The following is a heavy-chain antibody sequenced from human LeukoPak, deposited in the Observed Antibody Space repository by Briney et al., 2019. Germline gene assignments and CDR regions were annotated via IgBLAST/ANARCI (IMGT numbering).Heavy chain of an antibody. CDR2: ISSFSGTI. Sequence: GGSLRLSCAASGLTFSSYSMNWVRQAPGKGLEWVAYISSFSGTIYYADSVKGRFTISRDNAKNSLYLQMNSLRAEDTAVYYCARTYYDILTGYFSDPWGQGTLVTVSS. J-gene: IGHJ5*02. D-gene: IGHD3-9*01. CDR3: ARTYYDILTGYFSDP. V-gene: IGHV3-48*04. CDR1: GLTFSSYS.